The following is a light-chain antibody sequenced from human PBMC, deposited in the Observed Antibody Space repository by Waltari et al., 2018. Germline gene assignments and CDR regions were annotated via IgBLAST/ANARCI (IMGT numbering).Light chain of an antibody. J-gene: IGLJ1*01. CDR3: CSYAGGRTFPYV. CDR1: SGAVGTYNL. CDR2: EVT. V-gene: IGLV2-23*02. Sequence: QSALSQPASVSGSPGQSITISCTGTSGAVGTYNLVSWYQQHPGEVPKLIIYEVTKRPSGVSNRFSGSKSGNTASRTISGLQAEDAAEYYCCSYAGGRTFPYVFGTGTKVTVL.